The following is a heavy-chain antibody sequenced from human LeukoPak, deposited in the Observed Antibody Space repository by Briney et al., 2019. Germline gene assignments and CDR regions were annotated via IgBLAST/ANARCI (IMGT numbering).Heavy chain of an antibody. D-gene: IGHD6-19*01. V-gene: IGHV3-30*03. CDR1: GFTFSSYG. J-gene: IGHJ5*02. Sequence: GGSLRLSCAASGFTFSSYGMHWVRQAPGKGLEWVAVISYDGSNKYYADSVKGRFTISRDNSKNTLYLQMNSLRAEDTAVYYCAREDIAVAGTYFDPWGQGTLVTVSS. CDR3: AREDIAVAGTYFDP. CDR2: ISYDGSNK.